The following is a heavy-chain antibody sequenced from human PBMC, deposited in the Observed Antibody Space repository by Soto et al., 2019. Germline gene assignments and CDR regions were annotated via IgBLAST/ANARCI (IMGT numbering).Heavy chain of an antibody. J-gene: IGHJ4*02. V-gene: IGHV4-30-2*01. D-gene: IGHD6-13*01. CDR1: GGSISSGGYS. Sequence: QLQLQESGSGLVKPSQTLSLTCAVSGGSISSGGYSWSWIRQPPGKGLEWIGYIYHSGSTSYNPSFKSRVTISVERSMNQLSLKLSSVTPADTAVYYCASGQPLVRNYWGQGTLVTVSS. CDR3: ASGQPLVRNY. CDR2: IYHSGST.